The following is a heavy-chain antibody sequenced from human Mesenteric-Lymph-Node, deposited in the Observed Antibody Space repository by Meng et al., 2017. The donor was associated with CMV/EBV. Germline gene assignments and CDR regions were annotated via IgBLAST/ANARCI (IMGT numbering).Heavy chain of an antibody. Sequence: SQTLSLTCAVYGGSFSACYWSWIRQPPGKGLEWIGEITHSGSTNYTPSLKSRVTISVDTSKNQFSLKLSSVTAADTAVYYCAGGIAAADYWGQGTVVTVSS. D-gene: IGHD6-6*01. J-gene: IGHJ4*02. CDR3: AGGIAAADY. CDR2: ITHSGST. V-gene: IGHV4-34*01. CDR1: GGSFSACY.